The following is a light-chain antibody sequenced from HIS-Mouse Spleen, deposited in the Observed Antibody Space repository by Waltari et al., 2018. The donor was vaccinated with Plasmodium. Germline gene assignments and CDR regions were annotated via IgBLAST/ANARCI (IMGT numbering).Light chain of an antibody. CDR3: SSYAGSNNLV. CDR2: EVS. J-gene: IGLJ2*01. CDR1: SSDVGGYNY. V-gene: IGLV2-8*01. Sequence: QSALTQPPSASGSPGQSVTISCTGTSSDVGGYNYVSWYQQHPGKATTLMIYEVSNRPSGVPDRFSGSKSGNTASLTVSGLQAEDEADYYCSSYAGSNNLVFGGGTKLTVL.